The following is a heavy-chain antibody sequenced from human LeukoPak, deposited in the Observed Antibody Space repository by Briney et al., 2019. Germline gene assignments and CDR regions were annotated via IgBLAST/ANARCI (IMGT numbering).Heavy chain of an antibody. D-gene: IGHD6-13*01. CDR1: GFTFSSYA. CDR2: ISYDGSNK. V-gene: IGHV3-30*14. J-gene: IGHJ4*02. CDR3: ARDHWRVAAAGTGTSGDY. Sequence: GGSLRLSCAASGFTFSSYAMHWVRQAPGKGLEWVAVISYDGSNKYYADSVKGRFTISRDNSKNTLYLQMNSLRAEDTAVYYCARDHWRVAAAGTGTSGDYWGQGTLVIVSS.